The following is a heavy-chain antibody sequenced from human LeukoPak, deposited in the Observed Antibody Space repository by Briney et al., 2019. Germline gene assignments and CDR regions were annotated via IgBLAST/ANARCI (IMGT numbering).Heavy chain of an antibody. CDR3: TGGMVY. D-gene: IGHD2-8*01. V-gene: IGHV3-73*01. Sequence: GGSLRLSCVASGLSFSGSAVHWVRRASGKGLEWVGRLRSTHNNNATSYAASVRGRFTISRDDSENTAYLQMNSLKTEDTAVYYCTGGMVYWGQGNLVTVSS. CDR2: LRSTHNNNAT. J-gene: IGHJ4*02. CDR1: GLSFSGSA.